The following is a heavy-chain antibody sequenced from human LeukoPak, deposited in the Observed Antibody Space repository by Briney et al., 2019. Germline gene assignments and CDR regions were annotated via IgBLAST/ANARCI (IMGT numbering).Heavy chain of an antibody. J-gene: IGHJ6*03. CDR1: GFTVSSNY. Sequence: GGSLRLSCAASGFTVSSNYMSWVRQAPGKGLEWVSSISGSSNYIDYADSVKGRFTISRDNAKNSLFLQMNSLRADDTAVYYCARDRPDHCITTSCPQYVDVWGKGTTVTVSS. V-gene: IGHV3-21*01. CDR2: ISGSSNYI. CDR3: ARDRPDHCITTSCPQYVDV. D-gene: IGHD2-2*01.